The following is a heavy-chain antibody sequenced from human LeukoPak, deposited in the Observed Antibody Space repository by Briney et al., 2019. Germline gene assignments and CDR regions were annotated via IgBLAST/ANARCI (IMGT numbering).Heavy chain of an antibody. Sequence: SETLSLTCTVSGGSISSSSYYWGWIRQPPGKGLEWIGTIYYSGSTYYNPSLKSRVTISVDTSKNQFSLKLSSVTAADTAVYYCARGPTYYYDSSAYPVDSWGQGTLVTVSS. J-gene: IGHJ4*02. V-gene: IGHV4-39*07. CDR3: ARGPTYYYDSSAYPVDS. CDR1: GGSISSSSYY. CDR2: IYYSGST. D-gene: IGHD3-22*01.